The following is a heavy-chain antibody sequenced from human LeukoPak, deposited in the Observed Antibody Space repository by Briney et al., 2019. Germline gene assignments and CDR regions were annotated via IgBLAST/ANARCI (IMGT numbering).Heavy chain of an antibody. D-gene: IGHD3-22*01. CDR3: ARDSFGSSGYYESVGLYGY. V-gene: IGHV3-7*01. CDR1: GFTFSSYW. CDR2: IKQDGSEK. Sequence: PGGSLRLSCAASGFTFSSYWMSWVRQAPGKGLEWVANIKQDGSEKYYVDSVKGRFTISRDNAKNSLYLQMNSLRAEDTAVYYCARDSFGSSGYYESVGLYGYWGQGTLVTVSS. J-gene: IGHJ4*02.